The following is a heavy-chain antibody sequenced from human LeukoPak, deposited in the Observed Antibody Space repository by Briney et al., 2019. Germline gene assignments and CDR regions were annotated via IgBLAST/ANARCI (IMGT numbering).Heavy chain of an antibody. V-gene: IGHV3-53*01. CDR2: IYSGGST. D-gene: IGHD5-12*01. CDR1: GFTVSSNY. J-gene: IGHJ6*02. CDR3: ASGIGSGFTYYYYGMDV. Sequence: GGSLRLSCAASGFTVSSNYMSWVRQAPGKGLEWVSVIYSGGSTYYADSVKGRFTISRDNSKNTLYLQMNSLRAEGTAVYYCASGIGSGFTYYYYGMDVWGQGTTVTVSS.